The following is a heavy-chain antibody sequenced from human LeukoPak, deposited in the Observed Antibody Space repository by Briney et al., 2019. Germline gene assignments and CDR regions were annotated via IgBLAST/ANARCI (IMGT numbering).Heavy chain of an antibody. J-gene: IGHJ3*02. CDR3: AKLGSSGRDRTGPFDI. Sequence: PGGSLRLSCLASGITFSSSSMSWVRQAPGKGLEWVSSISGSGGSTYYADSVKGRFTISRDNSKNTLYLQMNTLRAEDTAVYYCAKLGSSGRDRTGPFDIWGQGTMVTVSS. D-gene: IGHD6-19*01. CDR2: ISGSGGST. V-gene: IGHV3-23*01. CDR1: GITFSSSS.